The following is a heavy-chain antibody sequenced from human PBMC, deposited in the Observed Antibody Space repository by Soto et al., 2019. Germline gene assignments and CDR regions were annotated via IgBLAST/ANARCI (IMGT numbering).Heavy chain of an antibody. J-gene: IGHJ4*02. CDR2: INGDGGTT. CDR3: ASIVESPFDC. V-gene: IGHV3-74*01. CDR1: GFTFSSSW. Sequence: EVPLVESGGGLVQPGGSLRLSCAASGFTFSSSWMHWVRQAPGKGLVWVSRINGDGGTTDYADSVKGRFTISRDNAKNKLYLHKLSLRGAATSVYDSASIVESPFDCWGQGTPVTVSS. D-gene: IGHD2-15*01.